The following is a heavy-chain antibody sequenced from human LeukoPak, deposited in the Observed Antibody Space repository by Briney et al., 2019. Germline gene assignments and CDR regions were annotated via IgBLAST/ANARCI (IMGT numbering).Heavy chain of an antibody. CDR3: ARDPGTAAAGVSDDY. D-gene: IGHD6-13*01. Sequence: GSLRLSCAASGFTVSSNYMSWVRQAPGKGLEWVSVIYSGGSTYYADSVKGRFTISRDNSKNTLYLQMNSLRAEDTAVYYCARDPGTAAAGVSDDYWGQGTLVTVSP. CDR2: IYSGGST. V-gene: IGHV3-66*01. J-gene: IGHJ4*02. CDR1: GFTVSSNY.